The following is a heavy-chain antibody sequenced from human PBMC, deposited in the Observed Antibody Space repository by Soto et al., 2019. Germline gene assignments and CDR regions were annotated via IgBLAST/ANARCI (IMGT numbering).Heavy chain of an antibody. V-gene: IGHV1-3*01. CDR1: GYTFTSYA. D-gene: IGHD2-2*01. Sequence: ASVKVSCKASGYTFTSYAMHWVRQAPGQRLEWMGWINAGNGNTKYSQKFQGRVTITRDTSASTAYMELGSLRSEDTAVYYCARADLGDCSSTSCYNWFDRWGQGTLVTVSS. CDR2: INAGNGNT. J-gene: IGHJ5*02. CDR3: ARADLGDCSSTSCYNWFDR.